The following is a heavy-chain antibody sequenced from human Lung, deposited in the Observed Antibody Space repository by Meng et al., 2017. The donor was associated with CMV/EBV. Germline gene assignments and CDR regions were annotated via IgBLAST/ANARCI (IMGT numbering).Heavy chain of an antibody. CDR2: ISAYDGKT. J-gene: IGHJ4*02. CDR1: GYTFNRYG. V-gene: IGHV1-18*01. D-gene: IGHD5-12*01. CDR3: AREAGGSGYDFFDY. Sequence: SVXVSCKASGYTFNRYGISWVRQAPGQGLEWMAWISAYDGKTNYGEKFQGRVSLTTDTSIRTAYMELRSLRSDDTAVYYCAREAGGSGYDFFDYWGQGTLVTVSS.